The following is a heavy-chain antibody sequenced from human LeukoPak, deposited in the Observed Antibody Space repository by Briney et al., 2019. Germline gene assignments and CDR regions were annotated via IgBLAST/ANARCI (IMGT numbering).Heavy chain of an antibody. CDR3: ARDGSGTENDY. CDR2: INHSGST. Sequence: SETLSLTCAVYGGSFSVYFWTWIRQPPGKGLEWIGEINHSGSTNYNPSLKSRVTISVDMSKNQFSLKLSSVTAADTAVYYCARDGSGTENDYWGQGTLVTVSS. CDR1: GGSFSVYF. J-gene: IGHJ4*02. V-gene: IGHV4-34*01. D-gene: IGHD3-10*01.